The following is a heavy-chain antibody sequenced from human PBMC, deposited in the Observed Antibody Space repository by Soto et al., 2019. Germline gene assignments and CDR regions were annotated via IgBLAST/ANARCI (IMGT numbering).Heavy chain of an antibody. CDR1: GFTFSSYE. Sequence: GGSLRLSCAASGFTFSSYEMNWVRQAPGKGLEWVSYISSSGSTIYYADSVKGRFTISRDNAKNSLYLQMNSLRAEDTAVYYCARDLAARHPPYWGQGTLVTVSS. J-gene: IGHJ4*02. V-gene: IGHV3-48*03. D-gene: IGHD6-6*01. CDR2: ISSSGSTI. CDR3: ARDLAARHPPY.